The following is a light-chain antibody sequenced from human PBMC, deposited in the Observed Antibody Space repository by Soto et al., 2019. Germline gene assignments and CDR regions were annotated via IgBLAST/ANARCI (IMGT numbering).Light chain of an antibody. Sequence: DIQLTQSPSFLSASVGDRVTITCRASQGISSYLAWYQQKSGKAPKLLLYAASTLQSGVPSRFSGSGSGTEVTLTISSLQPEDFATYYCQQLNSYPPYTFGQGTKLEIK. CDR3: QQLNSYPPYT. J-gene: IGKJ2*01. CDR2: AAS. CDR1: QGISSY. V-gene: IGKV1-9*01.